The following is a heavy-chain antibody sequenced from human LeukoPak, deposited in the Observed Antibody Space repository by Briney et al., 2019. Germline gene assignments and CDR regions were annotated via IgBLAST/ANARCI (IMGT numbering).Heavy chain of an antibody. CDR3: ARDRGIASHAFDI. J-gene: IGHJ3*02. CDR1: GFTFDDYG. D-gene: IGHD6-6*01. V-gene: IGHV3-20*04. CDR2: INWNGGST. Sequence: GGSLRLSCAASGFTFDDYGMSWVRQAPGKGLEWISGINWNGGSTAYADSVKGRFIISRDNAKNSLYLQMNTLRAEDTALYYCARDRGIASHAFDIWGQGTMVTVSS.